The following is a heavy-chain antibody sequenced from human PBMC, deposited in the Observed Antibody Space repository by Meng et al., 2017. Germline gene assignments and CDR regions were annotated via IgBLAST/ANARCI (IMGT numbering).Heavy chain of an antibody. CDR3: ARDSCTGGICYRGSFDY. D-gene: IGHD2-15*01. Sequence: HVQRLHAGAEVKEPGASVKVSCKASGYTFTSYAMHWVRQAPGQSLEWMGWLNAGNGDTKYSQKFQGRVTITRDSSASTAYMELSSLRSEDTAVYYCARDSCTGGICYRGSFDYWAQGTLVTVSS. CDR2: LNAGNGDT. CDR1: GYTFTSYA. V-gene: IGHV1-3*01. J-gene: IGHJ4*02.